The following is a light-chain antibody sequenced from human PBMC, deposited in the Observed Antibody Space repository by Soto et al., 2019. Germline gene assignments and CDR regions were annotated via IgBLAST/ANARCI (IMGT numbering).Light chain of an antibody. J-gene: IGKJ2*01. Sequence: EFVLTQSPGALSLSPGERATLSCRASQSVSSSYLAWYQKKPGQAPRLLIYGASSRATGIPDRFSGSGSGTDFTLTISRLEPEDFAVYYCQQYGSSPYTFGQGTKLEIK. CDR2: GAS. CDR1: QSVSSSY. CDR3: QQYGSSPYT. V-gene: IGKV3-20*01.